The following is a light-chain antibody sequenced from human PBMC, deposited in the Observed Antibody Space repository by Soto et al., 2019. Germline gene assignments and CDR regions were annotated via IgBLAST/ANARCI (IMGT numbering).Light chain of an antibody. CDR3: QQYNNWPPLT. CDR1: QSVSSN. Sequence: EIVMTQSPATLSVSPGEMATLSCRASQSVSSNLAWYQQKPGQAPRLVIYGASTRATGIPARFSGSGSGTHFTLTISSLQSEDFAVYYCQQYNNWPPLTVGGGTKVEIE. V-gene: IGKV3-15*01. CDR2: GAS. J-gene: IGKJ4*01.